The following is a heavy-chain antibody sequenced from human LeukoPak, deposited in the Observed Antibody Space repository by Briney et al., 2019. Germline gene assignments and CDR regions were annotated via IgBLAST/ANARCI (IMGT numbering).Heavy chain of an antibody. D-gene: IGHD3-10*01. CDR3: AKDGISYGSGSYCSS. CDR1: GFTFSSCA. J-gene: IGHJ5*02. Sequence: PGGSPRLSCAASGFTFSSCALRWVREAPGKGLEWVAIVSYDGTKKDYIDSVKGRFTISRDNSKNTMYLQMNSLRAEDSALYYCAKDGISYGSGSYCSSWGQVTLVTVAS. CDR2: VSYDGTKK. V-gene: IGHV3-30*18.